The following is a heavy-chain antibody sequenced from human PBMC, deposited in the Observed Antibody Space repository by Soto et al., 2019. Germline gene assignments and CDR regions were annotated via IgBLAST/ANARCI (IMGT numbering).Heavy chain of an antibody. Sequence: PSETLSLTCTVSRGYVNTFHWSWVRQPAGKGLEWIGRIFPNGNTDYSPSLKSRVTLSVDTSKNQISLNLTSVTAADTAVYYCARVYYDSSGYYSEFDPWGQGTLVTVSS. CDR1: RGYVNTFH. D-gene: IGHD3-22*01. J-gene: IGHJ5*02. V-gene: IGHV4-4*07. CDR2: IFPNGNT. CDR3: ARVYYDSSGYYSEFDP.